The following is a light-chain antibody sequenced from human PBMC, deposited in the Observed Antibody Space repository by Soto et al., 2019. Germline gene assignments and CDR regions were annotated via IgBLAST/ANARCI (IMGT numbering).Light chain of an antibody. CDR1: QGISSY. CDR3: QQANSFPIT. Sequence: IQLTQSPSSLSASVGDRVTITCRASQGISSYLAWYQQKPGKAPKLLIYAASNLQSGVPSRFSVSGFGTDFTLTIGSLQPEDFATYYCQQANSFPITFGRGTRLEIK. CDR2: AAS. V-gene: IGKV1-12*01. J-gene: IGKJ5*01.